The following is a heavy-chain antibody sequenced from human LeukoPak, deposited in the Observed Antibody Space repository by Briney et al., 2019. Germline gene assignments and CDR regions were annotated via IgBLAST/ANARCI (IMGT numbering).Heavy chain of an antibody. Sequence: GGSLRLSCAASGFTFSSYAMSWVRQAPGKGLEWVAVISYDGSNKYYADSVKGRFTISRDNSKNTLYLQMNSLRAEDTAVYYCAREYSSSWWGIDYWGQGTLVTVSS. CDR3: AREYSSSWWGIDY. V-gene: IGHV3-30-3*01. CDR1: GFTFSSYA. J-gene: IGHJ4*02. D-gene: IGHD6-13*01. CDR2: ISYDGSNK.